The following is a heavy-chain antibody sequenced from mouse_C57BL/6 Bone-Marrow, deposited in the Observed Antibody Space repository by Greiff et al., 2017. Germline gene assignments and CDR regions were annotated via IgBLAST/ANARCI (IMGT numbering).Heavy chain of an antibody. CDR3: ARTPTTVCDAMDY. V-gene: IGHV5-6*02. CDR1: GFTFSSYG. D-gene: IGHD1-1*01. Sequence: EVMLVESGGDLVKPGGSLKLSCAASGFTFSSYGMSWVRQTPDKRLEWVATISSGGSYTYYPDSVKGRFTISRDNAKNNLYLQMSSLKSEDTAMYYCARTPTTVCDAMDYWGQGTSVTVSS. CDR2: ISSGGSYT. J-gene: IGHJ4*01.